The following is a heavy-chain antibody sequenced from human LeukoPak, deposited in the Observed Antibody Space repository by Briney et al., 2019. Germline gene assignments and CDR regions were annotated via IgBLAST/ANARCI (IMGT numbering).Heavy chain of an antibody. Sequence: ASVKVSCKVSGYTLTELSMHWVRQAPGKGLEWMGGFDPEDGETIYAQKFQGRVTMTEDTTTDTAYMELSSLRSEDTAVYYCASSPLNYGSNNPAYWGQGTLVTVSS. CDR1: GYTLTELS. J-gene: IGHJ4*02. CDR2: FDPEDGET. D-gene: IGHD3-10*01. CDR3: ASSPLNYGSNNPAY. V-gene: IGHV1-24*01.